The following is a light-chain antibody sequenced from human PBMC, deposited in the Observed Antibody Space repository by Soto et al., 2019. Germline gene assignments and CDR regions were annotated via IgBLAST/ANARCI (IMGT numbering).Light chain of an antibody. CDR2: KAS. Sequence: DIQMTKYRSTLSGSVADRVTITCRASQTISSWLAWYQQKPGKAPKLLIYKASTLKSGVPSRFSGSGSGTEFTLTISSLQPDDFATYYCQHYNSYSEAFGQGTKVDIK. V-gene: IGKV1-5*03. J-gene: IGKJ1*01. CDR3: QHYNSYSEA. CDR1: QTISSW.